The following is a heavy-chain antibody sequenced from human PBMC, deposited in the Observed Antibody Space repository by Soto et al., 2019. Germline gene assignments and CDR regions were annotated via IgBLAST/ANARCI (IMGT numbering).Heavy chain of an antibody. V-gene: IGHV1-69*01. CDR3: ARAPQTVAGAGIWY. Sequence: QVQLVQSGAEVKKAGSSVKVSCKASGSTFSKYAISWVRQAPGQGLEWMGGLIPILGTAKYAQKFQGRVTITADESTRTAYMELSSVRFEDTAVYYCARAPQTVAGAGIWYWGQGTLVTVSS. D-gene: IGHD6-13*01. J-gene: IGHJ4*02. CDR2: LIPILGTA. CDR1: GSTFSKYA.